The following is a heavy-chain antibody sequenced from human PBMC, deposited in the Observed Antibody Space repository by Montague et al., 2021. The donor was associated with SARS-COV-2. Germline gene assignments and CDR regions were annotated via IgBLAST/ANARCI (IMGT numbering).Heavy chain of an antibody. J-gene: IGHJ4*02. CDR1: GASISSSDYY. Sequence: SETLSLTCSVSGASISSSDYYWGWIRQPPGKGLEWIGSIYYSGITHYDPSLKSRATLSVDTSKNQFSLRLRSVTAADTAAYYCAATDYFASGKYDFWGQGTWVTVSS. V-gene: IGHV4-39*01. D-gene: IGHD3-10*01. CDR2: IYYSGIT. CDR3: AATDYFASGKYDF.